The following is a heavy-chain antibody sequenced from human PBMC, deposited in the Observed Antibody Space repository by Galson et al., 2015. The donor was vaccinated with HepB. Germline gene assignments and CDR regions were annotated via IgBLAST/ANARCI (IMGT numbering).Heavy chain of an antibody. CDR1: GGTFSSYA. J-gene: IGHJ6*02. CDR2: IIPIFGTA. D-gene: IGHD2-2*01. V-gene: IGHV1-69*06. CDR3: ARSVAGRDIVVVPAAIHDPYYYYYGMDV. Sequence: SVKVSCKASGGTFSSYAISWVRQAPGQGLEWMGGIIPIFGTANYAQKFQGRVTITADKSTSTAYMELSSLRSEDTAVYYCARSVAGRDIVVVPAAIHDPYYYYYGMDVWGQGTTVTVSS.